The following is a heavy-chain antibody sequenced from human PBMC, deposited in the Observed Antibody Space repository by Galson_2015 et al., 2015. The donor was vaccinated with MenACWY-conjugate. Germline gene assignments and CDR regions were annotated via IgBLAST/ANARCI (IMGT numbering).Heavy chain of an antibody. Sequence: SLRLSCAASGFKFSDVAMHWVRQASGKGLEWVGRIRSKANNYATAYAASVKGRFTISRDDSKNTAFLQMNSLKTEDTAVYYCTKWLEMDVWGQGTTVTVSS. V-gene: IGHV3-73*01. CDR1: GFKFSDVA. J-gene: IGHJ6*02. CDR3: TKWLEMDV. CDR2: IRSKANNYAT. D-gene: IGHD6-19*01.